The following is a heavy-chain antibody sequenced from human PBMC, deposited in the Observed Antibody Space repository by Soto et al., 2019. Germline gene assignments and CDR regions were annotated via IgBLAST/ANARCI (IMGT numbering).Heavy chain of an antibody. D-gene: IGHD3-3*01. CDR3: ARGLVYSYFGY. CDR2: IYHSGST. V-gene: IGHV4-38-2*01. J-gene: IGHJ4*02. Sequence: FETLSHTCAVAGDSIISGDYWGWIRQPPGKGLEWIGSIYHSGSTYYNPSLKSRVTISVDTSKNQFSLKLSSVTAADTAVYYCARGLVYSYFGYWGQGTLVPVSS. CDR1: GDSIISGDY.